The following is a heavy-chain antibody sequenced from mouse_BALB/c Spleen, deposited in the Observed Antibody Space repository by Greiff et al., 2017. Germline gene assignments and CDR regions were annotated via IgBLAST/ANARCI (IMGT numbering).Heavy chain of an antibody. D-gene: IGHD2-1*01. J-gene: IGHJ4*01. CDR1: GFSITSYYA. Sequence: EVQLVESGPGLVKPSQSLSLTCTVTGFSITSYYAWNWIRQFPGNKLEWMGYISYSGSTSYNPSLKSRISITRDTSKNQFFLQLNSVTTEDTATYYCARIYYGNFYYAMDYWGQGTSVTVSS. CDR3: ARIYYGNFYYAMDY. V-gene: IGHV3-2*02. CDR2: ISYSGST.